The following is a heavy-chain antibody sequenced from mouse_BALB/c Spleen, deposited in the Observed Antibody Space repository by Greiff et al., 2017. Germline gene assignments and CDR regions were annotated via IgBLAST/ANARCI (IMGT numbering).Heavy chain of an antibody. V-gene: IGHV14-3*02. CDR3: ARNFCYAMDY. CDR2: IDPANGNT. J-gene: IGHJ4*01. CDR1: GFNIKDTY. Sequence: VHVKQSGAELVKPGASVKLSCTASGFNIKDTYMHWVKQRPEQGLEWIGRIDPANGNTKYDPKFQGKATITADTSSNTAYLQLSSLTSEDTAVYYCARNFCYAMDYWGQGTSVTVSS.